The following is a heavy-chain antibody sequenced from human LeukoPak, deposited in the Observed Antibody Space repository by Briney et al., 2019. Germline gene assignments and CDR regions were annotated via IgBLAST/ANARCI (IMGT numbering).Heavy chain of an antibody. CDR3: ARAVGVTAIHNAFDI. V-gene: IGHV3-66*02. D-gene: IGHD2-21*02. CDR2: IYSGGGT. CDR1: GFTVSSNY. Sequence: PGGSLRLSCAASGFTVSSNYMSWVRQAPGKGLEWVSVIYSGGGTDYADSMKGRFTISRDNSKNTLYLQMNSPRAEDTAVYYCARAVGVTAIHNAFDIWGQGTMVTVSS. J-gene: IGHJ3*02.